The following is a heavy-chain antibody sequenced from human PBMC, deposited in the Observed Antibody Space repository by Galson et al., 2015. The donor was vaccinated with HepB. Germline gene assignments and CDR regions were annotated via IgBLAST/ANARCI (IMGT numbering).Heavy chain of an antibody. Sequence: SVKVSCKASGYTFTSYAMDWVRQAPGQGLEWMGGFDTNNGKTTYAQDFTGRFVISLDTSVNTAYVQISSLKAEDTAVYYCARVPAQRLGAFDIWGQGTMVTVSS. CDR3: ARVPAQRLGAFDI. CDR2: FDTNNGKT. J-gene: IGHJ3*02. CDR1: GYTFTSYA. V-gene: IGHV7-4-1*02. D-gene: IGHD3-16*01.